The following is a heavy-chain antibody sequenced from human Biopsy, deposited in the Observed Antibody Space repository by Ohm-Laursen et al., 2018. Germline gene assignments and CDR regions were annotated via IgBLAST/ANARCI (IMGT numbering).Heavy chain of an antibody. J-gene: IGHJ3*02. Sequence: LSLTCSVSGDSISSSTYYWGWIRQPPGKGLEWIGDVYYSGSTNRNPSLKSRVTILVDTSKNQFSLKLNSVTAADTAVYYCGRREVVITHDAFDTWGQGTMVTVSS. CDR2: VYYSGST. CDR3: GRREVVITHDAFDT. V-gene: IGHV4-61*05. D-gene: IGHD3-22*01. CDR1: GDSISSSTYY.